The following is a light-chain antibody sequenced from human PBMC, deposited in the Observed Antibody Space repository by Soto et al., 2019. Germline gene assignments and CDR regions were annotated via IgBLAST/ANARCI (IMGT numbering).Light chain of an antibody. CDR1: QSVSES. J-gene: IGKJ2*01. CDR3: QQYGRSPYT. V-gene: IGKV3-11*01. CDR2: DVS. Sequence: EIVLTQSAATLSWSAGERATLSCRASQSVSESLAWYQQKPGQAPRLLIYDVSYRATGIPVRFSGSWYGTDFNLTISSLETEDFAVYYCQQYGRSPYTFGQGTKVDIK.